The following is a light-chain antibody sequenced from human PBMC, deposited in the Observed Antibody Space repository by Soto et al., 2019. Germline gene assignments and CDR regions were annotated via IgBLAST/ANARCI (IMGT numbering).Light chain of an antibody. V-gene: IGLV2-14*03. Sequence: QSVLTQPASVSGSPGQSITISCTGTISDIGAYNFVSWYQQHPGKAPKLMLYDVNIRPSGVSNRFSGSKSGNTASLTISGLQAEDEADYYCTSWTTSTTMLFGGGTKLTVL. J-gene: IGLJ2*01. CDR1: ISDIGAYNF. CDR2: DVN. CDR3: TSWTTSTTML.